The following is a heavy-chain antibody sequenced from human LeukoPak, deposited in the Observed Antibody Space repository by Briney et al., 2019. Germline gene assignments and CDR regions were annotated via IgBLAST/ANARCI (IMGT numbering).Heavy chain of an antibody. CDR1: GGTFSSYA. Sequence: SVKVSCKASGGTFSSYAISWVRQAPGQGLEWMGGIIPIFGTANYAQKFQGRVTITADESTSTAYMELSSLRSEDTAVYYCARVGEQWLANDAFDIWGQGTMVTVSS. CDR2: IIPIFGTA. V-gene: IGHV1-69*01. J-gene: IGHJ3*02. D-gene: IGHD6-19*01. CDR3: ARVGEQWLANDAFDI.